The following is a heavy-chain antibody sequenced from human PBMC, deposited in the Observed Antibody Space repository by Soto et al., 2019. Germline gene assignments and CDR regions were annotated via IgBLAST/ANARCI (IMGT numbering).Heavy chain of an antibody. D-gene: IGHD6-13*01. V-gene: IGHV4-39*01. CDR2: IYYSGST. Sequence: QLQLQESGPGLVKPSETLSLTCTVSGGSISSSSYYWGWIRQPPGKGLEWIGSIYYSGSTYYNPSLKSRVTISVDTSKNQFSLKLSSVTAADTAVYYCARRGYSSRAVFDYWGQGTLVTVSS. CDR3: ARRGYSSRAVFDY. J-gene: IGHJ4*02. CDR1: GGSISSSSYY.